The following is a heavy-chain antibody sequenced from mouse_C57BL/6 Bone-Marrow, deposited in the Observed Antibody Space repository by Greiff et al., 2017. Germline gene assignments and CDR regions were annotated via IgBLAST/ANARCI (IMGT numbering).Heavy chain of an antibody. Sequence: QVQLQQPGAELVMPGASVKLSCKASGYTFTSYWMHWVKQRPGQGLEWIGEIVPSDSYTNYNQKFKGKSTLTVDKSSSTAYMQLSSLTSEDSAVYYCARLGERPYYFDYWGQGTTLTVSS. CDR3: ARLGERPYYFDY. CDR2: IVPSDSYT. J-gene: IGHJ2*01. V-gene: IGHV1-69*01. D-gene: IGHD1-2*01. CDR1: GYTFTSYW.